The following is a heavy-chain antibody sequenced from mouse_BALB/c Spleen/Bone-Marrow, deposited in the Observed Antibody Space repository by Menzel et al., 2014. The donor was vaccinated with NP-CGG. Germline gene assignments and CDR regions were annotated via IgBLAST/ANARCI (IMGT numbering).Heavy chain of an antibody. Sequence: VQLQQPGAEMMRTGASVKISCKATGYTFSNYWLEWAKQRPGPGLEWIGEILPGSYRTNYYEKLKDKATFTADTTSNTAYRQHRSLTSEDSAVYDCARGGGFPWFAYWGLGTLVTGSA. CDR3: ARGGGFPWFAY. V-gene: IGHV1-9*01. J-gene: IGHJ3*01. D-gene: IGHD1-1*02. CDR1: GYTFSNYW. CDR2: ILPGSYRT.